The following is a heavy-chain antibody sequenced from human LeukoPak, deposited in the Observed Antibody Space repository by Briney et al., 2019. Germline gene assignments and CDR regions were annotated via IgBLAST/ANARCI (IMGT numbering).Heavy chain of an antibody. D-gene: IGHD4-23*01. CDR2: FDPEDGET. CDR1: GYTLTELS. Sequence: ASVKVSCKVSGYTLTELSMHWVRQAPGKGLEWMGGFDPEDGETIYAQKFQGGATMTEDTSTDTAYIELSSLRSEDTAVYHCATRGITVVNPHRTFDYWGQGTLVTVSS. J-gene: IGHJ4*02. CDR3: ATRGITVVNPHRTFDY. V-gene: IGHV1-24*01.